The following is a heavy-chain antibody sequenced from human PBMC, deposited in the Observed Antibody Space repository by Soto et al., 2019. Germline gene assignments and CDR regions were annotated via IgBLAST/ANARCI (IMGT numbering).Heavy chain of an antibody. Sequence: QITLKESGPALVKPTQTLTLTCTFSACSLSTTGVGVGWVRQPPGKTLEWLAYVYWDDDKRYRPSLKNRLTTTRDASHYRVVLRVTSVDSADTATYYCVRICYDVSVHSGTDVFDFGGQGTMVTVSS. CDR3: VRICYDVSVHSGTDVFDF. CDR2: VYWDDDK. CDR1: ACSLSTTGVG. V-gene: IGHV2-5*02. D-gene: IGHD3-22*01. J-gene: IGHJ3*01.